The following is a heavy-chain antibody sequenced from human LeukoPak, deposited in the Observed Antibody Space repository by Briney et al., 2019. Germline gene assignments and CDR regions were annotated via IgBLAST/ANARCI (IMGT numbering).Heavy chain of an antibody. CDR2: ISNSGGRT. Sequence: GESLRLSCAASGFTFSSYAMSWVRQAPGKGLEWVSSISNSGGRTFYTDSVKGRFTISRDNSKITLYLQMNSLRAEDTAIYYCAKVNWGKPAYWGQGTLVTVSS. CDR1: GFTFSSYA. J-gene: IGHJ4*02. V-gene: IGHV3-23*01. CDR3: AKVNWGKPAY. D-gene: IGHD7-27*01.